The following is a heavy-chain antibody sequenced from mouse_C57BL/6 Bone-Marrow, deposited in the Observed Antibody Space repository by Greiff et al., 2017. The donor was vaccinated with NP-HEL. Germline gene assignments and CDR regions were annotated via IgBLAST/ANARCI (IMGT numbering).Heavy chain of an antibody. CDR1: GYTFTSYW. CDR2: INPSSGYT. CDR3: ARCSSYDDWYFDV. V-gene: IGHV1-7*01. D-gene: IGHD1-1*01. Sequence: QVHVKQSGAELAKPGASVKLSCKASGYTFTSYWMHWVKQRPGQGLEWIGYINPSSGYTKYNQKFKDKATLTADKSSSTAYMQLSSLTYEDSAVYYCARCSSYDDWYFDVWGTGTTVTVSS. J-gene: IGHJ1*03.